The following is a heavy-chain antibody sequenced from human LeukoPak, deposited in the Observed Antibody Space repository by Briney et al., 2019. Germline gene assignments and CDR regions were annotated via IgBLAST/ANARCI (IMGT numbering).Heavy chain of an antibody. CDR3: AKDRTIFGVAEQPFDY. CDR2: ISGSGGST. J-gene: IGHJ4*02. Sequence: PSETLSLTCTVSGGSISSGGYYWSWVRQAPGKGLEWVSAISGSGGSTYYADSVKGRFTISRDNSKNTLYLQMNSLRAEDTAVYYCAKDRTIFGVAEQPFDYWGQGTLVTVSS. D-gene: IGHD3-3*01. CDR1: GGSISSGGYY. V-gene: IGHV3-23*01.